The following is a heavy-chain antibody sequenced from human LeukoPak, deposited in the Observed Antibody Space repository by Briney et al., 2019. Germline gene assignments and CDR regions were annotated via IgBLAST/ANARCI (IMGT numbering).Heavy chain of an antibody. CDR2: IIPILGIA. V-gene: IGHV1-69*02. Sequence: SVKVSCKASGGTFSSYTISWVRQAPGQGLEWMGRIIPILGIANYAQKFQGRVTITADKSTSTAYMELSSLRSEDTAVYYCARVEKAARYAHPQLNWLDPWGQGTLVTVSS. J-gene: IGHJ5*02. CDR3: ARVEKAARYAHPQLNWLDP. CDR1: GGTFSSYT. D-gene: IGHD1-1*01.